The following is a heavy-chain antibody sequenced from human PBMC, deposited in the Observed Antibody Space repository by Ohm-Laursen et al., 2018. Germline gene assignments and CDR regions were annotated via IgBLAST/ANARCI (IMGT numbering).Heavy chain of an antibody. Sequence: SLRLSCAASGFTFSDYYMSWVRQAPGKGLEWVSAISGSGGSTYYADSVKGRFTISRDNSKNTLYLQMNSLRAEDTAVYYCAKKRKIAAAGNNWFDPWGQGTLVTVSS. D-gene: IGHD6-13*01. J-gene: IGHJ5*02. CDR2: ISGSGGST. CDR3: AKKRKIAAAGNNWFDP. V-gene: IGHV3-23*01. CDR1: GFTFSDYY.